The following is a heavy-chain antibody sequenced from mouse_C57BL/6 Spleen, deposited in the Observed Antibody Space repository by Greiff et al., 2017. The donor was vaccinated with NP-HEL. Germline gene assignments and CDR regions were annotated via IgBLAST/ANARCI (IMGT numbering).Heavy chain of an antibody. CDR3: ARWRTQYYAMDY. CDR2: IYPGDGDT. V-gene: IGHV1-82*01. J-gene: IGHJ4*01. CDR1: GYAFSSSW. Sequence: ESGPELVKPGASVKISCKASGYAFSSSWMNWVKQRPGKGLEWIGRIYPGDGDTNYNGKFKGKATLTADKSSSTAYMQISSLTSEDSAVYFCARWRTQYYAMDYWGQGTSVTVSS.